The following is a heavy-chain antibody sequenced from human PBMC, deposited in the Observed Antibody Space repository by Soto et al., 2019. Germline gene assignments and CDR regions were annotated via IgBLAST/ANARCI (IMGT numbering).Heavy chain of an antibody. CDR3: ARDLGGYGDYEVFDY. Sequence: QVQLVESGGGVVQPGRSLRLSCAASGFTFSSYGMHWVRQAPGKGLEWVAVIWYDGSNKYYADSVKGRFTISRDNSKNTLYLQMNSLRAEDTAVYYWARDLGGYGDYEVFDYWGQGTLVTVSS. V-gene: IGHV3-33*01. CDR1: GFTFSSYG. D-gene: IGHD4-17*01. J-gene: IGHJ4*02. CDR2: IWYDGSNK.